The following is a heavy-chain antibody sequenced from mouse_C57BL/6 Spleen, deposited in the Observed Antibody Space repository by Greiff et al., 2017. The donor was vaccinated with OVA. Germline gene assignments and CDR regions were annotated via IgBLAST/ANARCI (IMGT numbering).Heavy chain of an antibody. CDR1: GFSFTRYG. V-gene: IGHV2-6-1*01. CDR2: IWSDGST. Sequence: QVQLKESGPGLVAPSQSLSITCTVSGFSFTRYGVHWVRQPPGKGLEWLVVIWSDGSTTYNSALKSRLSISKDNSKSQVFLKMNSLQTDDTAMYYCARHEDYDYERYYAMDYWGQGTSVTVSS. D-gene: IGHD2-4*01. J-gene: IGHJ4*01. CDR3: ARHEDYDYERYYAMDY.